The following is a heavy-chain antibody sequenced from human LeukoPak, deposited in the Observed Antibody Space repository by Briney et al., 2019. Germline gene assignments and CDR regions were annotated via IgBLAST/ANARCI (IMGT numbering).Heavy chain of an antibody. CDR2: INPNSGGT. CDR3: ARMSGSSALGRMRYFDL. Sequence: GASVKVSCKASGYTFTGYYMHWVRQAPGQGLEWMGWINPNSGGTNYAQKFQGRVTMTRDTSISTAYMELSRLRSDDTAVYYCARMSGSSALGRMRYFDLWGRGTLVTVSS. V-gene: IGHV1-2*02. CDR1: GYTFTGYY. J-gene: IGHJ2*01. D-gene: IGHD1-26*01.